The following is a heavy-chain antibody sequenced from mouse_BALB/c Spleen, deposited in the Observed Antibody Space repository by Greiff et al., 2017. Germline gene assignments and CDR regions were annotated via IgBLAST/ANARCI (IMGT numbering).Heavy chain of an antibody. J-gene: IGHJ4*01. CDR2: ISTYYGDA. CDR1: GYTFTDYA. Sequence: QVQLQQSGAELVRPGVSVKISCKGSGYTFTDYAMHWVKQSHAKSLEWIGVISTYYGDASYNQKFKGKATMTVDKSSSTAYMELARLTSEDSAIYYCARWYGNFYAMYYWGQGTSVTVSS. D-gene: IGHD2-10*02. V-gene: IGHV1S137*01. CDR3: ARWYGNFYAMYY.